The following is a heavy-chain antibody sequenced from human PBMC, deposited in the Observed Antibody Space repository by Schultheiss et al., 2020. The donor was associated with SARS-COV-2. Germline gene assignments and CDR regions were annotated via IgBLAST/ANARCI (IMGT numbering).Heavy chain of an antibody. CDR3: ATSYSGNYVLDF. V-gene: IGHV4-4*07. D-gene: IGHD1-26*01. CDR1: AGSISSYF. Sequence: SETLSLTCTVSAGSISSYFWSWIRQPAGKGLEWIRRIYPGGTTNYNPSLKSRVTMSVDTSKNQFSLKLSSVTAADTAVYYCATSYSGNYVLDFWGQGTLVTVSS. J-gene: IGHJ4*02. CDR2: IYPGGTT.